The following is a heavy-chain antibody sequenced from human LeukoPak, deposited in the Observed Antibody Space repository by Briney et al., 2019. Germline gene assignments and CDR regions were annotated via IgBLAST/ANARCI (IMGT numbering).Heavy chain of an antibody. CDR2: VFYSGST. V-gene: IGHV4-39*01. CDR1: GDSIDTSSYY. J-gene: IGHJ6*03. D-gene: IGHD2-2*01. CDR3: ARLAAYCTPTTCNVRDSFYYYMDV. Sequence: SSETLSLTCSVSGDSIDTSSYYWGWIRQPPGKGLEWIGNVFYSGSTYYSPSLKSRFTISLNTPKNQFSLQLTSVTAADTALYFCARLAAYCTPTTCNVRDSFYYYMDVRGKGTTVTVSS.